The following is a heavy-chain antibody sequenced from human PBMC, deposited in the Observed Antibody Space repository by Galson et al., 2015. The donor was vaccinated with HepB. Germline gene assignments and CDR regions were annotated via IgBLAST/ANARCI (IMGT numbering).Heavy chain of an antibody. CDR2: IYHSGST. Sequence: TLSLTCAVSGGSISSGGYSWSWIRQPPGKGLEWIGYIYHSGSTYYNPSLKSRVTISVDRSKNQFSLKLSSVTAADTAVYYCARARRRATGAGFDYWGQGTLVTVSS. CDR1: GGSISSGGYS. V-gene: IGHV4-30-2*01. CDR3: ARARRRATGAGFDY. J-gene: IGHJ4*02.